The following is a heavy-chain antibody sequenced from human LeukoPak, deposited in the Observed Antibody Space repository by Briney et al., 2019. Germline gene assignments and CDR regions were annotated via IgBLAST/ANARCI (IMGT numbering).Heavy chain of an antibody. CDR2: ISYDGSNK. Sequence: GGSLRLSCAASGFTFSSYAMHWVRQAPGKGLKWVAVISYDGSNKYYADSVKGRFTISRDNSKNTLYLQMNSLRAEDTAVYYCARDQVPAAMLGPDYWGQGTLVTVSS. V-gene: IGHV3-30*04. J-gene: IGHJ4*02. CDR3: ARDQVPAAMLGPDY. CDR1: GFTFSSYA. D-gene: IGHD2-2*01.